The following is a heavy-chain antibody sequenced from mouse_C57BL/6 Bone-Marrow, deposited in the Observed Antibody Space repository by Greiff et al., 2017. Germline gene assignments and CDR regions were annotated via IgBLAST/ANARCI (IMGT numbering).Heavy chain of an antibody. D-gene: IGHD2-2*01. CDR2: IDPENGDT. CDR3: ATWGYYWYFDV. J-gene: IGHJ1*03. Sequence: VQLKESGAELVRPGASVKLSCTASGFNIKDDYMHWVKQRPEQGLEWIGWIDPENGDTEYASKFQGKATITADTSSNTAYLPLSSLTSEDTAVYYCATWGYYWYFDVWGTGTAVTVSS. CDR1: GFNIKDDY. V-gene: IGHV14-4*01.